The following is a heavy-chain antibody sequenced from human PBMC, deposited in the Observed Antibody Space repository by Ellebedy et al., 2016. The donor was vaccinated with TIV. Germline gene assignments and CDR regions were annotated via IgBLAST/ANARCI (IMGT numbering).Heavy chain of an antibody. CDR2: IDAAGRDR. J-gene: IGHJ6*03. D-gene: IGHD3/OR15-3a*01. V-gene: IGHV3-21*01. CDR3: VRFPRGAPFVDYLYYMDV. Sequence: GESLKISCTASGFTFSNYAMNWVRQAPGKGLEWVSSIDAAGRDRRYADSVQGRFIISRDNSKNSLYLQMNSLRVEDTAMYYCVRFPRGAPFVDYLYYMDVWGKGTTVIVSS. CDR1: GFTFSNYA.